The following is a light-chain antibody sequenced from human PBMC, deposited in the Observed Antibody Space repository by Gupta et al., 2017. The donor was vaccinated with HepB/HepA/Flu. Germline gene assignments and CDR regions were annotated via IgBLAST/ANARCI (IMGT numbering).Light chain of an antibody. CDR3: QMRSNWPPLT. J-gene: IGKJ4*01. V-gene: IGKV3-11*01. CDR1: QIVSSY. CDR2: DAS. Sequence: EIVLTQSPATLSLSPRERATLSRKASQIVSSYLAWYQQKPGQDPRLLIYDASNRATRIPARFSGRGSGTDFTLTISSLETDDYAVYYCQMRSNWPPLTFGGGTKVEIK.